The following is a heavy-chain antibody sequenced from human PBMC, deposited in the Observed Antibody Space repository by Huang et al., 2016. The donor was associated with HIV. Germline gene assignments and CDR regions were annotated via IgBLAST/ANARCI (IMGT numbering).Heavy chain of an antibody. Sequence: QEQLVASGGGVVQPGGSLRLSCATAGFSFSHYGMHWVRQAEGKGLEWVAVIRFDGGNKHYADSAKGRFTISRDNSKKMLFLEMNSLRGDDTAFYYCATDLGGYSFDYWGQGALVSVSS. D-gene: IGHD2-21*02. CDR2: IRFDGGNK. CDR1: GFSFSHYG. J-gene: IGHJ4*02. V-gene: IGHV3-30*02. CDR3: ATDLGGYSFDY.